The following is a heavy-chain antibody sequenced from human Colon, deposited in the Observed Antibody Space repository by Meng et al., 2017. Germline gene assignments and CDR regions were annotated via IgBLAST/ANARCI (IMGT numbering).Heavy chain of an antibody. D-gene: IGHD2-2*01. J-gene: IGHJ4*02. CDR3: DRNPVIPDARAFDF. CDR2: IHSSGNT. V-gene: IGHV4-30-4*01. Sequence: QVHLQESGPGAVKPSQTLSLTCTISGSSINSDDEYWNWIRQSPGKGLEWLGYIHSSGNTYYAPSLMSRLTMSLDTAKNQFALRLTSVTAADTAVYYCDRNPVIPDARAFDFWGQGALVTVSS. CDR1: GSSINSDDEY.